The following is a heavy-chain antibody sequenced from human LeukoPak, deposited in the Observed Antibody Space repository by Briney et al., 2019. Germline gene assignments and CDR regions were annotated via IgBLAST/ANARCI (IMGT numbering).Heavy chain of an antibody. Sequence: ASVKVSCKASGYTFTSYGISWVRQAPGQGLEWMGWMSAYNGNTNYAQKLQGRVTMTTDTSASTAYMELRSLRSDDTAVYYCARVNDYVWGSYRYPQFDYWGQGTLVTVSS. D-gene: IGHD3-16*02. CDR1: GYTFTSYG. J-gene: IGHJ4*02. CDR2: MSAYNGNT. CDR3: ARVNDYVWGSYRYPQFDY. V-gene: IGHV1-18*04.